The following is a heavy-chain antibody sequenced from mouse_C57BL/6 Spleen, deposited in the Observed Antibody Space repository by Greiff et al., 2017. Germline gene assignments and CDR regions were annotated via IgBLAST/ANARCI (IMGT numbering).Heavy chain of an antibody. D-gene: IGHD2-3*01. CDR1: GYAFTNYL. CDR3: ARDGDGYYGFAY. V-gene: IGHV1-54*01. CDR2: INPGSGGT. Sequence: VKLQESGAELVRPVTSVKVSCKASGYAFTNYLIEWVKQRPGQGLEWIGVINPGSGGTNYNEKFKGKATLTADKSSSTAYMQLSSLTSEDSAVYFCARDGDGYYGFAYWGQGTLVTVSA. J-gene: IGHJ3*01.